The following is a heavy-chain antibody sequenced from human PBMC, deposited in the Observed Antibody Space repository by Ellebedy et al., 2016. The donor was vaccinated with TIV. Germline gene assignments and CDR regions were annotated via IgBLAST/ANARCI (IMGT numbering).Heavy chain of an antibody. J-gene: IGHJ4*02. CDR3: ARLGVIAAAGASDS. V-gene: IGHV3-11*01. Sequence: PGGSLRLSCAASGFTFSGYYMSWFRQAPGKGPEWVPYISYSGDVIYYADSVKGRFTTSRDNAGNSVYLQMNSLRAEDTAVYYCARLGVIAAAGASDSWGQGTLVIVSS. D-gene: IGHD6-13*01. CDR1: GFTFSGYY. CDR2: ISYSGDVI.